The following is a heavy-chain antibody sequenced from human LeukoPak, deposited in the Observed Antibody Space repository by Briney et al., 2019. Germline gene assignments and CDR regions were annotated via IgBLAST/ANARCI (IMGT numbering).Heavy chain of an antibody. CDR3: AIDLDSSGRYGDNWLDP. CDR2: ISSRNGNT. D-gene: IGHD6-19*01. V-gene: IGHV3-53*01. CDR1: GFTVSGIY. J-gene: IGHJ5*02. Sequence: GGSLRLSCAASGFTVSGIYMSWVRQAPGKGLEWVSSISSRNGNTFYSDSVKGRFTISRDDSKNTLYLQMNTLRAEDTAIYYCAIDLDSSGRYGDNWLDPWGQGTLVTVSS.